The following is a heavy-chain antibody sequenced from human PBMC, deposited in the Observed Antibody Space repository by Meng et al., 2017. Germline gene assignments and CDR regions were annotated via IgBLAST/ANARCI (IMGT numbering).Heavy chain of an antibody. CDR1: GYTFTGYY. CDR3: AREEGLLSSYSGYDQGSAFDI. V-gene: IGHV1-2*06. Sequence: ASVKVSCKASGYTFTGYYMHWVRQAPGQGLEWMGRINPNSGGTNYAQKFQGRVTMTRDTSISTAYMELSRLRSDDTAVYYCAREEGLLSSYSGYDQGSAFDIWGQGTMVTVSS. D-gene: IGHD5-12*01. J-gene: IGHJ3*02. CDR2: INPNSGGT.